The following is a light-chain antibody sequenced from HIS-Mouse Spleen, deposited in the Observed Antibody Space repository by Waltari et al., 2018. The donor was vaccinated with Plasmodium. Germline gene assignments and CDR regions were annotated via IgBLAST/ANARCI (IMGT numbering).Light chain of an antibody. Sequence: SYDLTQPPSVSVSPGQPASITCSGDALPKNYAYWYQQKSGQAPVLVIDEDSKRPSGIPERFSGSSSGTMATLTISGAQVEDEADYYCYSTDSSGNHRVFGGGTKLTVL. CDR2: EDS. CDR1: ALPKNY. J-gene: IGLJ3*02. CDR3: YSTDSSGNHRV. V-gene: IGLV3-10*01.